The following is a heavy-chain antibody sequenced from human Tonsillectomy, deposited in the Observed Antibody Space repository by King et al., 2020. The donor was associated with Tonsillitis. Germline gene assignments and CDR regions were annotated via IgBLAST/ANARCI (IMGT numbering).Heavy chain of an antibody. CDR2: IDGDGSGI. CDR3: ASDRVSQHDV. J-gene: IGHJ3*01. CDR1: GFSLSGSS. Sequence: DVQLVESGGGLVQPGGSLRLSCAASGFSLSGSSMNWVRRAPGKGLEWASHIDGDGSGIFYAASVRGRFTISRDDAKNTLYLQMSNLRVEDTAVYYCASDRVSQHDVWGQGTVVTVSS. V-gene: IGHV3-74*01. D-gene: IGHD2-2*01.